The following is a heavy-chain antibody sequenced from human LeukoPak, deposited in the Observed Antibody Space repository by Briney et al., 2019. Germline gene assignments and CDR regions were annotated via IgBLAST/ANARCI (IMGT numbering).Heavy chain of an antibody. D-gene: IGHD1-1*01. CDR2: ISPSGSDI. CDR3: ARDPNWRHAFDI. J-gene: IGHJ3*02. CDR1: GFTLSSYD. Sequence: GGSLRLSCAASGFTLSSYDMNWVRQAPGKGLEWVSSISPSGSDIYYADSVKVRFTLSRHNAKNSLYLQMNSLRAEDTAVYYCARDPNWRHAFDIWGQGTMVTVSS. V-gene: IGHV3-21*01.